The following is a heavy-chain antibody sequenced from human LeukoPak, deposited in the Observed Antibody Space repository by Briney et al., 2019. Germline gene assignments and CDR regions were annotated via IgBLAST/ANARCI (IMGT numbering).Heavy chain of an antibody. CDR1: GFTFSDYA. Sequence: PGGSLRLSCAASGFTFSDYAMHWVRQAPGKGLEWVAAISYDGNIKYHADAVKGRFTISRDKSKNTLYLQMRSLRAEDTALYYCARPSTTCIIGVPALDHWGQGTLVTVSS. CDR3: ARPSTTCIIGVPALDH. V-gene: IGHV3-30*04. J-gene: IGHJ4*02. CDR2: ISYDGNIK. D-gene: IGHD1-7*01.